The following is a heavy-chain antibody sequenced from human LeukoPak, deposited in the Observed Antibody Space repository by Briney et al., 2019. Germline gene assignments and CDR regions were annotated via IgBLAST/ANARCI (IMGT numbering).Heavy chain of an antibody. CDR2: IYYSGST. Sequence: SETLSLTCTVSGGSTSSYYWSWIRQPPGKGLEWIGYIYYSGSTNYNPSLKSRVTISVDTSKNQFSLKLSSVTAADTAVYYCARTYYDFWSGYSHYFDYWGQGPLVTVSS. D-gene: IGHD3-3*01. CDR3: ARTYYDFWSGYSHYFDY. CDR1: GGSTSSYY. V-gene: IGHV4-59*01. J-gene: IGHJ4*02.